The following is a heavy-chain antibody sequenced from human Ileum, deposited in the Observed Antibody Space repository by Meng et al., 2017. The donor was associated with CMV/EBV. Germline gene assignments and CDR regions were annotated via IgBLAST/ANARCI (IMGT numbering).Heavy chain of an antibody. D-gene: IGHD6-13*01. V-gene: IGHV4-59*01. Sequence: SETLSLTCTVSGGSISSSYWSWVRQPPGKGLEWIGYIYSSGSTNCNASLKSGVTISVDTSKNQFSLNLNSVTAADTAVYYCARFGYGSSWYSELKYYFDSWGQGTLVTVSS. CDR1: GGSISSSY. J-gene: IGHJ4*02. CDR3: ARFGYGSSWYSELKYYFDS. CDR2: IYSSGST.